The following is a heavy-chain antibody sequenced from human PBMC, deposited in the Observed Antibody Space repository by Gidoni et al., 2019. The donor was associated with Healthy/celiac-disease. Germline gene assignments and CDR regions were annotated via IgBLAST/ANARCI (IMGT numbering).Heavy chain of an antibody. J-gene: IGHJ4*02. Sequence: EVQLVESGGGLVQPGGSLRLSCAASGCTCSSYAMHWVRQAPGKGLEYVSAISSNGGSTYYANSVKGRFTISRDNSKNTLYLQMGSLRAEDMAVYYCARVGDRSYKGTLSGPYYFDYWGQGTLVTVSS. V-gene: IGHV3-64*01. CDR3: ARVGDRSYKGTLSGPYYFDY. CDR1: GCTCSSYA. D-gene: IGHD3-10*01. CDR2: ISSNGGST.